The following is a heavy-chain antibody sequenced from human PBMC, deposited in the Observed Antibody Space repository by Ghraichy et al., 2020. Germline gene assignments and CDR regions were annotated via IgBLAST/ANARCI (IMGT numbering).Heavy chain of an antibody. V-gene: IGHV6-1*01. CDR2: TYYRSKWYN. CDR1: GDSVSSNSAA. J-gene: IGHJ4*02. CDR3: AKGGVQLWSTYFDY. Sequence: LSLTCAISGDSVSSNSAAWNWIRQSPSRGLEWLGRTYYRSKWYNDYAVSVKSRITINPDTSKNQFSLQLSSVTPEDTAVYYCAKGGVQLWSTYFDYWGQGTLVTVSS. D-gene: IGHD5-18*01.